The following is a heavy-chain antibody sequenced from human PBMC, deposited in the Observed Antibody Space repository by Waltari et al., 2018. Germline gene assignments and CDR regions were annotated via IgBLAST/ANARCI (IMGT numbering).Heavy chain of an antibody. CDR1: GGSIRSSGYY. D-gene: IGHD2-2*01. V-gene: IGHV4-39*01. CDR3: ARRGDRYCSSTSCYYYMDV. CDR2: MYYSGNT. Sequence: QMQLQESGLGLVTPSETLSLTCTVSGGSIRSSGYYCDWIRQPPGKGLEWIGSMYYSGNTYYNPSLKSRVTISVDTPKNQFSLNLSSVTAADTAVYYCARRGDRYCSSTSCYYYMDVWGKGTTVTVSS. J-gene: IGHJ6*03.